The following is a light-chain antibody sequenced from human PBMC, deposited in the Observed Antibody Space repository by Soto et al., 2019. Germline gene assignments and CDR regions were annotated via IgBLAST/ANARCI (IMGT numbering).Light chain of an antibody. Sequence: EIVLTQSPGTLSLSPGERATLSCRASQSVSSSYLAWYQQKPGQAPRLPIYGASSRATGIPDRFSGSRSGTDFTLTISRLEPEDFAVYYCHQYGSSPPITFGPGTKVDIK. CDR2: GAS. J-gene: IGKJ3*01. CDR3: HQYGSSPPIT. CDR1: QSVSSSY. V-gene: IGKV3-20*01.